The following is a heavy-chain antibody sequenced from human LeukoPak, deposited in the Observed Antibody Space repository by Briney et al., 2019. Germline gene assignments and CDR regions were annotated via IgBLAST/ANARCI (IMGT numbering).Heavy chain of an antibody. CDR3: ARGITRTLPLDP. Sequence: GASIFYADSAKGRFTISRDDANNSTYLQMSSLRAEDTAIYYCARGITRTLPLDPWGQGPLVTVSS. D-gene: IGHD1-14*01. J-gene: IGHJ5*02. V-gene: IGHV3-11*01. CDR2: GASI.